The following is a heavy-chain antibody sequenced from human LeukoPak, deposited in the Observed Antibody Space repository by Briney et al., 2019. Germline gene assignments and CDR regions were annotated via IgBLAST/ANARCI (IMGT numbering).Heavy chain of an antibody. CDR3: ARRAAEWELLDY. D-gene: IGHD1-26*01. V-gene: IGHV5-51*01. CDR1: GYPFTTYW. CDR2: FYPGDIDS. J-gene: IGHJ4*02. Sequence: GGSLKISRQGLGYPFTTYWIGWVRQLPGKGLGWMVIFYPGDIDSRYGPSFQGQVIISSDQTISTANLQWSSLRASDTAMYYRARRAAEWELLDYWGQGTLVTVSS.